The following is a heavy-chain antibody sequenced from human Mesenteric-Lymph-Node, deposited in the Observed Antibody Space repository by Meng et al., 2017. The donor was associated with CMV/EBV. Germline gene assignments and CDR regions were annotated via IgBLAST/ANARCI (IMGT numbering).Heavy chain of an antibody. CDR2: VHHSGTT. CDR1: GDYNPNSTYY. J-gene: IGHJ4*02. V-gene: IGHV4-39*01. CDR3: ARRGNYDSDYSEY. Sequence: QDSGPVSVKPADTPPLSVIFHGDYNPNSTYYWTCSRQPPGKGLEWIWSVHHSGTTYYNPSLKGRLTISVDTSANLFSLRLTTGTAADTATYYCARRGNYDSDYSEYWGQGTLVTVSS. D-gene: IGHD3-22*01.